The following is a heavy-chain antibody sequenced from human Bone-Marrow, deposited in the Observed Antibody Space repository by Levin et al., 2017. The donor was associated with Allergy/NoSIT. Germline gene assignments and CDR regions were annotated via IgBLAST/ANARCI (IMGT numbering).Heavy chain of an antibody. Sequence: GGSLRLSCATSGFSFRGSAMHWVRQVSGEGLEWLCRIRSQANSYTTGYAASVRGRFTISRDDSKNTAYLQMNSLKTEDTAVYYCTRLGYDSGDYWGQGTLVTVSS. D-gene: IGHD3-22*01. J-gene: IGHJ4*02. CDR2: IRSQANSYTT. V-gene: IGHV3-73*01. CDR3: TRLGYDSGDY. CDR1: GFSFRGSA.